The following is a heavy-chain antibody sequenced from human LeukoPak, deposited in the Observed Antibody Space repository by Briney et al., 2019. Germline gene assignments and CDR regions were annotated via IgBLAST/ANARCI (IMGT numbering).Heavy chain of an antibody. CDR2: ISDSGGRT. CDR1: GITLSNYG. D-gene: IGHD3-10*01. CDR3: AKSGRDGSGSYFYMDV. V-gene: IGHV3-23*01. Sequence: GGSLRLSCAVSGITLSNYGMSWVRQAPGKGLEWVVGISDSGGRTKYADSVKGRFTISRDSPKNTLYLQMNSLRAEDTAVYYCAKSGRDGSGSYFYMDVWGKGTTVTVSS. J-gene: IGHJ6*03.